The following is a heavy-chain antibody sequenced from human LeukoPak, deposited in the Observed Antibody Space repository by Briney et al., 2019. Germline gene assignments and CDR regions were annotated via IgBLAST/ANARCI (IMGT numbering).Heavy chain of an antibody. D-gene: IGHD4-23*01. J-gene: IGHJ5*02. CDR1: GFTFSSFA. V-gene: IGHV3-64*04. CDR2: ISRNGGST. CDR3: AKDPRYGANA. Sequence: PGGSLRLPCSASGFTFSSFAMHWVRQAPGKGLEYVAAISRNGGSTYYADSVKGRFTISRDNSKNTVYLQMNSLIVEDTAVYSCAKDPRYGANAWGQGTLVIVSS.